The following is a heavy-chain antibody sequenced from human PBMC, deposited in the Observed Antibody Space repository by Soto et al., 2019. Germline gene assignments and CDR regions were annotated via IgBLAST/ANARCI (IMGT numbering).Heavy chain of an antibody. D-gene: IGHD3-22*01. CDR2: ITTSGSDM. CDR3: GRERFFYDMSGQEY. J-gene: IGHJ4*02. Sequence: GGSLILSCACSGCPFSTYEMKWFGQALGRELEWIAHITTSGSDMNYADSVKGRFTISKDNSKRSVFLQMKSLRVEDTSIYYCGRERFFYDMSGQEYWGQGTQVTVSS. CDR1: GCPFSTYE. V-gene: IGHV3-48*03.